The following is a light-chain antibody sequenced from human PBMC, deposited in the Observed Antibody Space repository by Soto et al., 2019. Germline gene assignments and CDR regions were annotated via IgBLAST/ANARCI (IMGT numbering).Light chain of an antibody. V-gene: IGKV3-11*01. CDR3: QQRSNWPPIT. CDR2: DAS. J-gene: IGKJ5*01. CDR1: QSVSSY. Sequence: MGMSQSPATLSVTQGETATLSCRASQSVSSYLAWYQQKPGQAPRLLIYDASNRATGIPARFSGSGSGTDFTLTISSLEPEDFAVYYCQQRSNWPPITFGQRTRLEIK.